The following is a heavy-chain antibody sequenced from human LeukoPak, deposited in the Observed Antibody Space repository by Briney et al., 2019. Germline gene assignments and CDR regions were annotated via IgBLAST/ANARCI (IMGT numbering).Heavy chain of an antibody. CDR3: AKIPGIAVAGTAYYFDY. Sequence: HPGGSLRLSCAASGFTFSSYAMSWVRQAPGKGLEWVSAISGSGGGTYYADSVKGRFTISRDNSKNTLYLQMNSLRAEDTAVYYCAKIPGIAVAGTAYYFDYWGQGTLVTVSS. D-gene: IGHD6-19*01. V-gene: IGHV3-23*01. CDR1: GFTFSSYA. CDR2: ISGSGGGT. J-gene: IGHJ4*02.